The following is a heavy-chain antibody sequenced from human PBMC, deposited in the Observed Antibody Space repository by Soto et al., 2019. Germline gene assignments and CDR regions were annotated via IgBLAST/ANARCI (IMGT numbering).Heavy chain of an antibody. V-gene: IGHV1-24*01. CDR3: ATELAAAGTRIDYYYGMDV. D-gene: IGHD6-13*01. CDR2: FDPEDGET. Sequence: ASVKVSCKVSGYTLTELSMHWVRQAPRKGLEWMGGFDPEDGETIYAQKFQGRVTMTEDTSTDTAYMELSSLRSEDTAVYYCATELAAAGTRIDYYYGMDVWGQGTTVTVSS. CDR1: GYTLTELS. J-gene: IGHJ6*02.